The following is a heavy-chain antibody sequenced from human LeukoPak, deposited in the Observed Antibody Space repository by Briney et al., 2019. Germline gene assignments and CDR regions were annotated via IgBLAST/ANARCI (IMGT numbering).Heavy chain of an antibody. J-gene: IGHJ6*02. V-gene: IGHV4-4*07. D-gene: IGHD2-2*01. Sequence: SETLSLTCTVSGDSINSSYWSWIRHPAGKRLEWIGRIYISGGTNYNPSLKSRVTMSVDTSKNQFSLKLSSVTAADTAVYYCARVPAAFYYYYGMDVWGQGTTVTVSS. CDR2: IYISGGT. CDR1: GDSINSSY. CDR3: ARVPAAFYYYYGMDV.